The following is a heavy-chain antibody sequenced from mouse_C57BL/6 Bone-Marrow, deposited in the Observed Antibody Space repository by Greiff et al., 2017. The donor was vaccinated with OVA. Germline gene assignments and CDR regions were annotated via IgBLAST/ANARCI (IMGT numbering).Heavy chain of an antibody. Sequence: QVQLQQSGAELVKPGASVKMSCKASGYTFTSYWITWVKQRPGQGLEWIGDIYPGSGSTNYNEKFKSKATLTVDTSSSTAYMQLSSLTSEDSAVYYCARRKGDYYGSSLGYWGQGTTLTVSS. CDR2: IYPGSGST. CDR3: ARRKGDYYGSSLGY. D-gene: IGHD1-1*01. J-gene: IGHJ2*01. V-gene: IGHV1-55*01. CDR1: GYTFTSYW.